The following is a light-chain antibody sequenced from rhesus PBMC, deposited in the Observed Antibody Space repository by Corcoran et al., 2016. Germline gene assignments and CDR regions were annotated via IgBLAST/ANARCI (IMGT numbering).Light chain of an antibody. V-gene: IGKV3-42*03. J-gene: IGKJ4*01. CDR2: GAS. CDR1: QSVSSS. CDR3: QQYSNWPT. Sequence: EIVMTQSPATLSLSPGERATLSCRASQSVSSSLAWYQQKPGQAPRLRIYGASRRATGIPDRFRGSGLGTEVTLTISSREPEDFAVYYCQQYSNWPTFGGGTKVEIK.